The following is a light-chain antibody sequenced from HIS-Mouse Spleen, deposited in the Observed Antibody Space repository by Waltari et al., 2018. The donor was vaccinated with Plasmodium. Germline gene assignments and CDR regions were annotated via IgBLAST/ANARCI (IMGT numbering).Light chain of an antibody. CDR1: ALPKKS. CDR3: YSTDSSGNHRV. CDR2: EDS. V-gene: IGLV3-10*01. Sequence: SYERTQPPSVSVSPGQTARITCSGVALPKKSVYWYQQKSGQAPVLVIYEDSKRPSGIPERFSGSSSGTMATLTISGAQVEDEADYYCYSTDSSGNHRVFGGGTKLTVL. J-gene: IGLJ3*02.